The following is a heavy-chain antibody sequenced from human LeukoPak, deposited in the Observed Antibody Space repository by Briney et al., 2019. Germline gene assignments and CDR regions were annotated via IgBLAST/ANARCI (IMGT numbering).Heavy chain of an antibody. CDR2: ISGSGGST. J-gene: IGHJ4*02. CDR1: GFTFSRYG. V-gene: IGHV3-23*01. Sequence: GGSLRLSCAASGFTFSRYGMSWVRQAPGKGLEWVSAISGSGGSTYYADSVKGWFTTSRDNSRNTLYLQMNSLRAEDTAVYYCAKEIYYDSTGPQYWGQGTLVTVSS. CDR3: AKEIYYDSTGPQY. D-gene: IGHD3-22*01.